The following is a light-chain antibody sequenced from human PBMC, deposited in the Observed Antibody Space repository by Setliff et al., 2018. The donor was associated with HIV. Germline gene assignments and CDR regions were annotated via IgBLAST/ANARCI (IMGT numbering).Light chain of an antibody. Sequence: QSALTQPASVSGSPGQSITISCTGSSSDIGRYNLVSWYQQHPGKAPKLMIYQATKRPSGVSNRFSGSKSGNVVSLTISGLQAEDEADYYCCSNTGSNTFVFGTGTKVTVL. CDR2: QAT. V-gene: IGLV2-23*01. CDR1: SSDIGRYNL. CDR3: CSNTGSNTFV. J-gene: IGLJ1*01.